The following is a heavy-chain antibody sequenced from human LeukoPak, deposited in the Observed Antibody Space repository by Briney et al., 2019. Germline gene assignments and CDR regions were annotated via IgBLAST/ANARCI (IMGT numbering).Heavy chain of an antibody. D-gene: IGHD4-17*01. CDR3: TTDYGDFGDYYYMDV. CDR2: IKSKTDGGTT. V-gene: IGHV3-15*01. Sequence: GGSLRLSCAASGFTFSNAWMSWVRQAPGKGLEWVGRIKSKTDGGTTDYAAPVKGRFTISRDDSKNTLYLQMNSLKTEDTAVYYCTTDYGDFGDYYYMDVWGKGTTVTISS. CDR1: GFTFSNAW. J-gene: IGHJ6*03.